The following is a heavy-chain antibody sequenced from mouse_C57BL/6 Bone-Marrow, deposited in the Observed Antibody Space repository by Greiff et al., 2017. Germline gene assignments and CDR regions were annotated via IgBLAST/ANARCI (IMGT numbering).Heavy chain of an antibody. V-gene: IGHV10-1*01. J-gene: IGHJ3*01. CDR3: LRSYYSNTLAY. Sequence: EVQLVESGGGLVQPKGSFKLSCAASGFSFNTYAMHWVRQAPGQGLEWVARIRSKSNNYATYYDDSVKDRFTISRDDSESMLYLQINHVKTEDTAMYYCLRSYYSNTLAYWGQGTLVTVSA. CDR1: GFSFNTYA. D-gene: IGHD2-5*01. CDR2: IRSKSNNYAT.